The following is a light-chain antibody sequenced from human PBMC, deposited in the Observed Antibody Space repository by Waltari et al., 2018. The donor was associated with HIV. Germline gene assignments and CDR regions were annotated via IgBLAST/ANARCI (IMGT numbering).Light chain of an antibody. V-gene: IGKV3-20*01. J-gene: IGKJ1*01. CDR1: QSVTSGF. Sequence: PGERATLSCRASQSVTSGFLAWYQQRPGLPPTVLIYAASSRATGIPDRFIGSGSGTDFTLTISRLEPEDFAVYYCQQYGTSPRTFGQGTKVEIK. CDR3: QQYGTSPRT. CDR2: AAS.